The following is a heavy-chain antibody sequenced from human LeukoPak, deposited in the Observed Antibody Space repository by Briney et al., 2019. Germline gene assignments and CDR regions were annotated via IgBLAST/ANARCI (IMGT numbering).Heavy chain of an antibody. CDR3: ARDGLVSEYFQH. D-gene: IGHD3/OR15-3a*01. J-gene: IGHJ1*01. CDR1: GDSISSYY. CDR2: IYDSGNT. Sequence: SETLSLTCTVSGDSISSYYWSWIRQPPGKGLEWIGSIYDSGNTYYNPSLKSRVTISVDTSKNQFALKLSSVTATDTAVYYCARDGLVSEYFQHWGQGTLVTVSS. V-gene: IGHV4-39*06.